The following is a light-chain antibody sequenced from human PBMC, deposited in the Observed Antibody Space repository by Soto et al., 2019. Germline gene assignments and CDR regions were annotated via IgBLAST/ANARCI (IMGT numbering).Light chain of an antibody. J-gene: IGKJ1*01. CDR3: QQYNNWPPVT. Sequence: EIVLTQSPVTLSLSPGERATLSCRASESVTTYLAWYQQKPGQAPRLLIYDASNRAAGIPARFSGSGSGTDFTLTISSLQSEDFAVYYCQQYNNWPPVTFGQGTKVDIK. CDR1: ESVTTY. V-gene: IGKV3-11*01. CDR2: DAS.